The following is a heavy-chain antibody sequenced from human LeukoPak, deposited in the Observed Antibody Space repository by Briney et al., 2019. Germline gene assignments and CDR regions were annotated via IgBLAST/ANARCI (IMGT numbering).Heavy chain of an antibody. D-gene: IGHD3-22*01. CDR2: IYYSGST. CDR3: AREVGITMIVVVSREFDY. Sequence: SETLSLTCTVSGGCISSSSYYWGWIRQPPGKGLEWIGSIYYSGSTYYNPSLKSRVTISVDTSKNQFSLKLSSVTAADTAVYYCAREVGITMIVVVSREFDYWGQGTLVTVSS. J-gene: IGHJ4*02. V-gene: IGHV4-39*07. CDR1: GGCISSSSYY.